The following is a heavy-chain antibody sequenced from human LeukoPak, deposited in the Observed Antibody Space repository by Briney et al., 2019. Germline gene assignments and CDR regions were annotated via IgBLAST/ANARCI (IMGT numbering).Heavy chain of an antibody. CDR2: TYNGGTP. Sequence: GGSLRLSCAASGFTVSSNSMSWVRQAPGKGLEWVSITYNGGTPFYADSVKGRFTISRDSSKNTLYLQMNSVRADDTAVYYCAREPTDGYNPWGQGTLVTVSS. D-gene: IGHD5-24*01. CDR1: GFTVSSNS. CDR3: AREPTDGYNP. J-gene: IGHJ5*02. V-gene: IGHV3-53*01.